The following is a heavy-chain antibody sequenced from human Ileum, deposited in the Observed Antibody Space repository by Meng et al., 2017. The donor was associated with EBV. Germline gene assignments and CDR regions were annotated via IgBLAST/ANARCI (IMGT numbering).Heavy chain of an antibody. J-gene: IGHJ4*02. CDR3: VRGDDSNGYGDS. Sequence: QLQLQESGPGLVAPSGTLSLNCPVSDVSGSITIDNFFRAWIRQPPGKGLEWIGFNYFNGKPYYNEALKSRVTILVDTSKSKFSLNLRSVTAADTAVYYCVRGDDSNGYGDSWGQGTLVTVSS. CDR1: DVSGSITIDNFF. D-gene: IGHD3-22*01. CDR2: NYFNGKP. V-gene: IGHV4-39*07.